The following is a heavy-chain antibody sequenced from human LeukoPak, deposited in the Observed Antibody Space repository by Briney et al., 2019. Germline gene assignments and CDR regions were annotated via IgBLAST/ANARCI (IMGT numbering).Heavy chain of an antibody. CDR3: AKSRAADSSGYGD. V-gene: IGHV3-21*01. J-gene: IGHJ4*02. CDR2: ISYSSSHI. Sequence: PGGSLRLSCVASGFTFRSYSMHWVRQAPGKGLEWVSSISYSSSHIYYVDSVKGRFTISRDNARNSLFLQLDSLRAEDTAVYYCAKSRAADSSGYGDWGQGTLVTVSS. D-gene: IGHD3-9*01. CDR1: GFTFRSYS.